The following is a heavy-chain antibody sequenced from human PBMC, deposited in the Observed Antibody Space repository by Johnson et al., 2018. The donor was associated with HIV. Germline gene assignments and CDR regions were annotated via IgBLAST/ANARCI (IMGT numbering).Heavy chain of an antibody. CDR3: ARDGYSSGWYGNDAFDI. CDR2: IYSGGNT. J-gene: IGHJ3*02. D-gene: IGHD6-19*01. Sequence: VQLVESGGGVVQPGRSLRLSCAASGFTFSSNYMSWVRQAPGKGLEWVSVIYSGGNTYYADSVKGRFTISRDNAKNSLYLQMNSLRAEDTAVYYCARDGYSSGWYGNDAFDIWGQGTMVTVSS. CDR1: GFTFSSNY. V-gene: IGHV3-66*01.